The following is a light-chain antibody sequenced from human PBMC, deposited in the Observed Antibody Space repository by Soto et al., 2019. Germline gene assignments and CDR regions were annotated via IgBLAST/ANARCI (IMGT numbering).Light chain of an antibody. Sequence: QPVLTQTPSASGTPGQRVTISCSGSSSNIGSKYVYWFQHLPGTAPKLLIYRDDQRPSGVPDRFSASKSGTSASLAISGLRSEDEADYYCAAWDNSLSVWVFGGGTKVTVL. V-gene: IGLV1-47*01. CDR1: SSNIGSKY. CDR3: AAWDNSLSVWV. CDR2: RDD. J-gene: IGLJ3*02.